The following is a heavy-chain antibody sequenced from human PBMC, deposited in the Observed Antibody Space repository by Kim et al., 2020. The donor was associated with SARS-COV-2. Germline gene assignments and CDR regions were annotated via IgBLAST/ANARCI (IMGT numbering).Heavy chain of an antibody. Sequence: GGSLRLSCAASGFTFSSYGMHWVRQAPGKGLEWVAVIWYDGSNKYYADSVKGRFTISRDNSKNTLYLQMNSLRAEDTAVYYCARDRYSGSYSPYFDYWGQGTLVTVSS. CDR1: GFTFSSYG. CDR2: IWYDGSNK. D-gene: IGHD1-26*01. J-gene: IGHJ4*02. V-gene: IGHV3-33*01. CDR3: ARDRYSGSYSPYFDY.